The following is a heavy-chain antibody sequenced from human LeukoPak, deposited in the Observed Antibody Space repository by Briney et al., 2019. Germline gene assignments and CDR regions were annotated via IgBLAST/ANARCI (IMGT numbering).Heavy chain of an antibody. V-gene: IGHV4-4*02. CDR1: GGSLSSSNW. CDR3: ARAAIRQQLVSDWFDP. CDR2: IYHSGST. Sequence: SETLSLTCAVSGGSLSSSNWWSWVRQPPGKGLEWIGEIYHSGSTNYNPSLKSRVTISVDKSKNQFSLKLSSVTAADTAVYYCARAAIRQQLVSDWFDPWGQGTLVTVSA. D-gene: IGHD6-13*01. J-gene: IGHJ5*02.